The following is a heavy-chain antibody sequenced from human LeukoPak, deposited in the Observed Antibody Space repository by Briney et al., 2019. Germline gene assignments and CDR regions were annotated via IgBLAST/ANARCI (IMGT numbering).Heavy chain of an antibody. CDR2: INPNSDGT. D-gene: IGHD5-24*01. V-gene: IGHV1-2*02. CDR3: ARDRNGDGFAYFDY. J-gene: IGHJ4*02. CDR1: GYTFSGYL. Sequence: ASVKVSCKASGYTFSGYLMHWVRQAPGHGLEWMGWINPNSDGTGSAQKFQGRVTMTRDTSISTVYMELSSLRSDDTAVYYCARDRNGDGFAYFDYWGQGTLVTVSS.